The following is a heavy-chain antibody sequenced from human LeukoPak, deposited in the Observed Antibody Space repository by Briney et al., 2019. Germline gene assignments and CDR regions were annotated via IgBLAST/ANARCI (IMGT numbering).Heavy chain of an antibody. D-gene: IGHD1-14*01. CDR3: ARGLGSATHRKYYYYYYYMDV. V-gene: IGHV1-8*01. CDR1: GYTFTSYD. J-gene: IGHJ6*03. CDR2: MNPNSGNT. Sequence: ASVKVSCKASGYTFTSYDINWVRQATGQGLEWMGWMNPNSGNTGYAQKFQGRVTMTRNTSISTAYMELSSLRSEDTAVYYCARGLGSATHRKYYYYYYYMDVWGKGTTVTVSS.